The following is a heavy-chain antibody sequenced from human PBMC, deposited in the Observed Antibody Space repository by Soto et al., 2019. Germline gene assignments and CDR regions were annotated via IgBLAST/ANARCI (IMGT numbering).Heavy chain of an antibody. V-gene: IGHV1-8*01. CDR3: ARGLVAAAGTTSHYHYYMDV. J-gene: IGHJ6*03. CDR1: GYTFISYD. D-gene: IGHD6-13*01. CDR2: MNPNSGNT. Sequence: ASVKVSCKASGYTFISYDINLVRQATGQGLEWMGWMNPNSGNTGYAQKFQGRVTMTRNTSISTAYMELSSLRSEDTAVYYCARGLVAAAGTTSHYHYYMDVWGKGTTVTVSS.